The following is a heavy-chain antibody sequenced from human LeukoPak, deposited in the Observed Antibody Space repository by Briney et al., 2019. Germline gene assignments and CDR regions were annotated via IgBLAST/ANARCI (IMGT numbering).Heavy chain of an antibody. J-gene: IGHJ5*02. D-gene: IGHD3-3*01. CDR1: GGTFSSYA. CDR2: IIPIFGTA. V-gene: IGHV1-69*13. Sequence: ASVKVSCKASGGTFSSYAISWVRQAPGQGLEWMGGIIPIFGTANYAQKFQGRVTITADESTSTAYMELSSLRSDDTAVYYCARVFVLRFLEWLPNWFDPWGQGTLVTVSS. CDR3: ARVFVLRFLEWLPNWFDP.